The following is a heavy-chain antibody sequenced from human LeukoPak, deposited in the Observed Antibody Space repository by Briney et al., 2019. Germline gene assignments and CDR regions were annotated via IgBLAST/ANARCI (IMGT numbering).Heavy chain of an antibody. D-gene: IGHD3/OR15-3a*01. CDR3: ARGKSWTFEFWRGDYYMDV. V-gene: IGHV4-61*02. CDR2: IYASGST. Sequence: PSETLSLTCTVSGGSISSGSYHRSWIRQPAGKGLEWIGRIYASGSTKYNPSLKSRVTISVDTSKNQFSLKLSSVTAADTAVYYCARGKSWTFEFWRGDYYMDVWGKGTTVTISS. J-gene: IGHJ6*03. CDR1: GGSISSGSYH.